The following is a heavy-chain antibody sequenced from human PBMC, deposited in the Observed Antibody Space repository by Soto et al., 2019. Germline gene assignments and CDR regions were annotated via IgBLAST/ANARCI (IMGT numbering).Heavy chain of an antibody. J-gene: IGHJ4*02. Sequence: QLQLQESGPGLVKPSETLSLTCTVSGGSISSSSYYWGWIRQPPGKGLEWIGSIYYSGSTYYNPSLKSRVTISVDTSKNQFSLKLSSVTAADTAVYYCASSEYSYGRYFDYWGQGTLVTVSS. V-gene: IGHV4-39*01. CDR1: GGSISSSSYY. CDR3: ASSEYSYGRYFDY. D-gene: IGHD5-18*01. CDR2: IYYSGST.